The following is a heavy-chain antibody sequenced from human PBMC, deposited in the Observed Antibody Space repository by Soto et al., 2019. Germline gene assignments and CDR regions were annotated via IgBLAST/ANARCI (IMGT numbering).Heavy chain of an antibody. Sequence: TGGSLRLSCTASGFTFGDYAMSWVRQAPGKGLEWVGFIRSKAYGGTTEYAASVKGRFTISRDDSKSIAYLQMNSLKTEDTAVYYCTRDDVDTAMVRLSFYYYGMDVWGQGTTVTVSS. V-gene: IGHV3-49*04. D-gene: IGHD5-18*01. CDR1: GFTFGDYA. CDR3: TRDDVDTAMVRLSFYYYGMDV. J-gene: IGHJ6*02. CDR2: IRSKAYGGTT.